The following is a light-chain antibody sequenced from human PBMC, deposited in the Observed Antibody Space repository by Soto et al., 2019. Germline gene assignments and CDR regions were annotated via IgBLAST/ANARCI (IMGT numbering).Light chain of an antibody. CDR1: QTVNSNY. CDR3: QQYGSSPPT. CDR2: GAS. J-gene: IGKJ1*01. Sequence: EIVLTQSPGTLSLSPGERGTLSCMASQTVNSNYLAWYQRKPGQAPRLLIYGASNRATDIPHRFSGSGSGTGFPLNITRLEPEDFAVYYCQQYGSSPPTFGQGTKVEIK. V-gene: IGKV3-20*01.